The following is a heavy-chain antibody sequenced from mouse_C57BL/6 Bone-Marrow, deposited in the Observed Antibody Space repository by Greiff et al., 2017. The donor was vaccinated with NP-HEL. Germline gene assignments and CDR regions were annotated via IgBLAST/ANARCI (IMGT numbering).Heavy chain of an antibody. CDR1: GYTFTNYW. CDR3: AIGYYGSSQAWFAY. J-gene: IGHJ3*01. D-gene: IGHD1-1*01. Sequence: VQLQQSGAELVRPGTSVKMSCKASGYTFTNYWIGWAKQRPGHGLEWIGDIYPGGGYTNYNEKFKGKATLTADKSSSTAYMQFSSLTSEDSAIYYCAIGYYGSSQAWFAYWGQGTLVTVSA. CDR2: IYPGGGYT. V-gene: IGHV1-63*01.